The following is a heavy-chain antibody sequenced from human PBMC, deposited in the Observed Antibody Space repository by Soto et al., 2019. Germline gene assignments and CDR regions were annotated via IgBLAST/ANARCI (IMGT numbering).Heavy chain of an antibody. CDR3: AREAGSGSYYPFDY. J-gene: IGHJ4*02. CDR2: ISPYNGDT. CDR1: GYTFTHYA. Sequence: GASVKVSCKASGYTFTHYAISWMRQTPGQGLEWMGWISPYNGDTKYAQKLQGRVTMTTDTSTTTAYMELRSLRSDDTAIYYCAREAGSGSYYPFDYWGQGTLVTVSS. D-gene: IGHD3-10*01. V-gene: IGHV1-18*01.